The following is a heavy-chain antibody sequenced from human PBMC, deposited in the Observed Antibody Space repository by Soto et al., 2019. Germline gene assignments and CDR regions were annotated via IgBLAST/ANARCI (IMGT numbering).Heavy chain of an antibody. CDR3: ARDEESTGYSSSWYEY. J-gene: IGHJ4*02. CDR2: ISYDGSNK. D-gene: IGHD6-13*01. CDR1: GFTFSSYA. Sequence: QVQLVESGGGVVQPGRSLRLSCAASGFTFSSYAMHWVRQSPGKGLEWVAVISYDGSNKYYADSVKGRFTISRDNSKNTVYLQMNSLRAEDTAVYYCARDEESTGYSSSWYEYWGQGTLVTVSS. V-gene: IGHV3-30-3*01.